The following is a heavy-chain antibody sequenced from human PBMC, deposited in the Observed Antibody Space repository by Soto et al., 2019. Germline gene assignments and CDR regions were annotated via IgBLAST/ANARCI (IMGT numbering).Heavy chain of an antibody. D-gene: IGHD3-3*02. J-gene: IGHJ5*02. Sequence: SETLSLTCTVSGGPINNYYWGWIRQPPGKGLEWIGSIYYTGNTYYNPSLKSRVTISVDTSKNQFSLKLTSVTAADTAVYFCARQYRILDFSDAWGQGTLVTVSS. V-gene: IGHV4-39*01. CDR3: ARQYRILDFSDA. CDR1: GGPINNYY. CDR2: IYYTGNT.